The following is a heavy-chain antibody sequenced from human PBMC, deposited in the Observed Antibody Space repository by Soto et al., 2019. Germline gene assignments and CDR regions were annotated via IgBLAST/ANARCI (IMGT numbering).Heavy chain of an antibody. CDR3: ARQRYCTNGVCLGDTDDAFDI. CDR2: IYPGDSDT. J-gene: IGHJ3*02. CDR1: GYSFTSYW. D-gene: IGHD2-8*01. Sequence: PGESLKISCKGSGYSFTSYWIGWVRQMPGKGLEWMGIIYPGDSDTRYSPSFQGQVTISADKSISTAYLQWSSLKASDTAMYYCARQRYCTNGVCLGDTDDAFDIWGQGTMVTVSS. V-gene: IGHV5-51*01.